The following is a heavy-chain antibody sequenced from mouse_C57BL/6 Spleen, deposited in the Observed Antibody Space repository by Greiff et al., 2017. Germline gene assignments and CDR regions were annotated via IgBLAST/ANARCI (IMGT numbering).Heavy chain of an antibody. J-gene: IGHJ4*01. CDR1: GYTFTSYW. CDR3: ATCSSYDYAMDY. CDR2: IHPSDSDT. Sequence: VQPQQPGAELVKPGASVKVSCKASGYTFTSYWMHWVKQRPGQGLEWIGRIHPSDSDTNYNQKFKGKATLTVDKSSSTAYMQLSSLTSEDSAVYYCATCSSYDYAMDYWGQGTSVTVSS. D-gene: IGHD1-1*01. V-gene: IGHV1-74*01.